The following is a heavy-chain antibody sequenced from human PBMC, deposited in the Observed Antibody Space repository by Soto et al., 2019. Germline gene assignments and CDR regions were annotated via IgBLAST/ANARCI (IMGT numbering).Heavy chain of an antibody. D-gene: IGHD6-13*01. Sequence: GGSLRLSCAASGFTFSSYAMSWVRQAPGKGLEWVSAISGSGGRTYYGDSVKGRFTISRDNSKNTLYLQMNSLRAEDTAVYYCAKGGISSSWSTYFDYWGQGTLVTVSS. CDR2: ISGSGGRT. V-gene: IGHV3-23*01. CDR1: GFTFSSYA. CDR3: AKGGISSSWSTYFDY. J-gene: IGHJ4*02.